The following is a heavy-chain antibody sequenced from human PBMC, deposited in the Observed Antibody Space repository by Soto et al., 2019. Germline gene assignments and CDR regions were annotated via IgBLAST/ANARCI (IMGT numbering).Heavy chain of an antibody. Sequence: QVQLVESGGGVVQPGRSLRLSCAASGFTFSSYAMHWVRQAPGKGLEWVAVISYDGSNKYYADSVKGRFTISRDNSKNQLNLQMNSLRAEDTAVYYWARASNGVGYNRHFDCWGQGTLVTVSS. J-gene: IGHJ4*02. CDR3: ARASNGVGYNRHFDC. CDR2: ISYDGSNK. D-gene: IGHD5-12*01. CDR1: GFTFSSYA. V-gene: IGHV3-30-3*01.